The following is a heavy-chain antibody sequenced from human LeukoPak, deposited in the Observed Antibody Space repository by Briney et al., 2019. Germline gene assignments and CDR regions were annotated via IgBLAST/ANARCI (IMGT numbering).Heavy chain of an antibody. CDR3: ARDPDIAVAGALAHYGMDV. J-gene: IGHJ6*02. CDR1: GFTFSSYG. V-gene: IGHV3-33*01. CDR2: IWYDGSNK. Sequence: GGSLRLSCAASGFTFSSYGMHWVRQAPGKGLEWVAVIWYDGSNKYYADSVKGRFTISRDNSKNTLYLQMNSLGAEDTAVYYCARDPDIAVAGALAHYGMDVWGQGTTATVSS. D-gene: IGHD6-19*01.